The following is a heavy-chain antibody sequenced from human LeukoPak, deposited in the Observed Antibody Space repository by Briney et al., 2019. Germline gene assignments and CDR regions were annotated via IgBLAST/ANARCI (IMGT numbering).Heavy chain of an antibody. V-gene: IGHV1-8*01. J-gene: IGHJ4*02. CDR1: GYTFTTYD. Sequence: ASVKVSCKSSGYTFTTYDISWVRQATGQGLEWMGWMNPNSGNTGYAQKFQGRVTMTRNTSISTAYMELSSLRSEDTAVYYCARGLGDYSTSWFPVSAYWGQGTLVTVSS. CDR3: ARGLGDYSTSWFPVSAY. CDR2: MNPNSGNT. D-gene: IGHD6-13*01.